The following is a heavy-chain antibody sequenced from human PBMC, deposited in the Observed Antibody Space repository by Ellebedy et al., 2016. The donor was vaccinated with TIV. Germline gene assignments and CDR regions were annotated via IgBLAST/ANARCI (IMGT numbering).Heavy chain of an antibody. CDR3: ARYGEVATRRHYFDR. CDR2: IYYTGTT. CDR1: GFNFRDYE. V-gene: IGHV4-59*01. Sequence: GSLRLSCAASGFNFRDYEMDWVRQAPGKGLEWVGWIYYTGTTLYNPSLESRVTIFLDTSKNQFSLRLISVTAADAAVYYCARYGEVATRRHYFDRWGQGTLVTVSS. J-gene: IGHJ4*02. D-gene: IGHD1-26*01.